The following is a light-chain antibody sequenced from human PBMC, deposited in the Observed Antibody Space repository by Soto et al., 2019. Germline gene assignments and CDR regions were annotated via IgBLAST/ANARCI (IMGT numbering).Light chain of an antibody. Sequence: EIVLTQSPATLSLSPGVRATLSCRASQSVSSYLAWYQQKPGQAPRLLIYDASSRATGIPARFSGSGSGTDFTLTISSLEPEDFAVYYCQQRSDWPSTFGGGTTVQIK. V-gene: IGKV3-11*01. CDR3: QQRSDWPST. CDR1: QSVSSY. CDR2: DAS. J-gene: IGKJ4*01.